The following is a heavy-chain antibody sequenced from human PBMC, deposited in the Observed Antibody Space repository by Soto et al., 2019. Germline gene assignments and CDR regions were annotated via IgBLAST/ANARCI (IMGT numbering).Heavy chain of an antibody. J-gene: IGHJ6*02. V-gene: IGHV1-69*01. CDR2: IIPIFGTA. D-gene: IGHD5-18*01. CDR3: ARDGYSYGSYYYYYGMDV. CDR1: GGTFSSYA. Sequence: QVQLVQSGAEVKKPGSSVKVSCKASGGTFSSYAISWVRQAPGQGLEWMGGIIPIFGTANYAQKFQGRVTITADESTSTAYMELSSLRSEDKAVYYCARDGYSYGSYYYYYGMDVWGQGTTVTVSS.